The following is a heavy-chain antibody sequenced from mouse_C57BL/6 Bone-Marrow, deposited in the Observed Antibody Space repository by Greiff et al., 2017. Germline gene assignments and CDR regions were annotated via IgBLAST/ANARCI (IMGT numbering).Heavy chain of an antibody. J-gene: IGHJ2*01. D-gene: IGHD4-1*01. V-gene: IGHV14-4*01. Sequence: VQLQQSGAELVRPGASVKLSCTASGFNIKDDYMHWVKPRPEQGLEWIGWLDPENGDTEYASKFQGKATITADTSSNTAYLQLSSLTSEDTAVYYCTTTWDDYWGQGTTLTVSS. CDR2: LDPENGDT. CDR1: GFNIKDDY. CDR3: TTTWDDY.